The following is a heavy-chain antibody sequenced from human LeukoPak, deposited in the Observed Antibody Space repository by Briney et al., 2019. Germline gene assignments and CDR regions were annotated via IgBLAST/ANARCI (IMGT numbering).Heavy chain of an antibody. Sequence: GASVKVSCKASGGTFSSYAISWVRQAPGQGLEWMGGIIPIFGTANYAQKFQGRVTITTDESTSTAYMELSSLRSEDTAVYYCARGWDIVGATNAFDIWGQGTMVTVSS. CDR2: IIPIFGTA. D-gene: IGHD1-26*01. V-gene: IGHV1-69*05. J-gene: IGHJ3*02. CDR3: ARGWDIVGATNAFDI. CDR1: GGTFSSYA.